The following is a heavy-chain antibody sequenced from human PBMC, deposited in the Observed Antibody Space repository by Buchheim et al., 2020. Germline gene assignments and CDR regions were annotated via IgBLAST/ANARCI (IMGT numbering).Heavy chain of an antibody. CDR1: GFSFITYA. CDR2: IIGSGGPT. D-gene: IGHD3-10*01. J-gene: IGHJ4*02. Sequence: EVQLLESGGGWEQSGGSLRLPCSASGFSFITYAMTWVRQAPGKGLEWVSHIIGSGGPTFYADSVKGRFTISRANSSNALYLQMDSLEAEDTAIYYCAKLGDGAGSYIDSWGQGTL. CDR3: AKLGDGAGSYIDS. V-gene: IGHV3-23*01.